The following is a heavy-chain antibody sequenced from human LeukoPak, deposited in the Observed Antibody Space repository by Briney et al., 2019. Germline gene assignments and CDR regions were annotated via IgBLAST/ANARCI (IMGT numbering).Heavy chain of an antibody. Sequence: QLGGSLRLSCAASGFSFSSYAMTWVRQAPGKGLEWVSVISDSGGSTYYADSVKGRFTISRDNSKNTLYLQMNSLRAEDTAVYYCAKEGQYDSSGYYAFDIWGQGTMVTVSS. J-gene: IGHJ3*02. CDR2: ISDSGGST. CDR3: AKEGQYDSSGYYAFDI. D-gene: IGHD3-22*01. CDR1: GFSFSSYA. V-gene: IGHV3-23*01.